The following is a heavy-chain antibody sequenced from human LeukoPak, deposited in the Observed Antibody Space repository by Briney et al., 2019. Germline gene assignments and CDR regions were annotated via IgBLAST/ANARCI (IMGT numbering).Heavy chain of an antibody. Sequence: SVKVSCKASGGTFSSYAISWVRQAPGQGLEWTGGIIPIFGTANYAQKFQGRVSITADESTSTAYMELSSLRSEDTAVYYCARHPRVGAQGVDYWGQGTLVTVSS. CDR3: ARHPRVGAQGVDY. J-gene: IGHJ4*02. D-gene: IGHD1-26*01. CDR1: GGTFSSYA. CDR2: IIPIFGTA. V-gene: IGHV1-69*13.